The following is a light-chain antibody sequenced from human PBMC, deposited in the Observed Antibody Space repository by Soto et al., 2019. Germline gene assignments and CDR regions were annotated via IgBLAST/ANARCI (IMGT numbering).Light chain of an antibody. CDR2: ATS. Sequence: DIHMTQSPSSLAASVGDRLNLTCRASRNVSIYLNWYQHKPGKGPTLLIHATSNLQIGVPSRFSGSGSGTEFTLTISSLEPEDFRTYYCQQSYKMPSFGQGTRLEIK. J-gene: IGKJ5*01. V-gene: IGKV1-39*01. CDR3: QQSYKMPS. CDR1: RNVSIY.